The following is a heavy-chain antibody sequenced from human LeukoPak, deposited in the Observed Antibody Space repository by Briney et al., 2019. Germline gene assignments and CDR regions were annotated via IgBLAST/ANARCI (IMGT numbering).Heavy chain of an antibody. Sequence: GGSLRLSCAASGFTFSSYSMNWVRQAPGKGLEWVSYISSSSSTIYYADSVKGRFTISRDNAKNSLYLQMNSLRAEDTAVYYCARAEDDFWSGYPYYFDYWGQGTLVTVSS. CDR3: ARAEDDFWSGYPYYFDY. J-gene: IGHJ4*02. CDR1: GFTFSSYS. V-gene: IGHV3-48*01. D-gene: IGHD3-3*01. CDR2: ISSSSSTI.